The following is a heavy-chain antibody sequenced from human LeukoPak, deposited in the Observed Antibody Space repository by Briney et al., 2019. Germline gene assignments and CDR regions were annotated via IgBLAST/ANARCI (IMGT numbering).Heavy chain of an antibody. V-gene: IGHV4-4*07. CDR2: IHTSGST. Sequence: PSETLSLTCSVSGGSISTYYWSWIRQSAGKGLEWIGRIHTSGSTNYNPSLKSRVTMSVDTSKNQFSLKVSSVTAADTGVYYCARHYYDSSGYYYGLYYFDYWGQGTLVTVSS. D-gene: IGHD3-22*01. CDR1: GGSISTYY. CDR3: ARHYYDSSGYYYGLYYFDY. J-gene: IGHJ4*02.